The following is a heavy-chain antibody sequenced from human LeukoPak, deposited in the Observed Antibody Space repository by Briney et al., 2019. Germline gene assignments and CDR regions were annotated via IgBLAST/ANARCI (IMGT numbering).Heavy chain of an antibody. Sequence: GGSLGLSCAASGFTFSSYGMHWVRQAPGKGLEWVAFIRYDGSNKYYADSVKGRFTISRDNSKNTLYLQMNSLRAEDTAVYYCARDPLSSSSFDLWGQGTLVTVSS. V-gene: IGHV3-30*02. CDR2: IRYDGSNK. CDR3: ARDPLSSSSFDL. D-gene: IGHD6-13*01. J-gene: IGHJ4*02. CDR1: GFTFSSYG.